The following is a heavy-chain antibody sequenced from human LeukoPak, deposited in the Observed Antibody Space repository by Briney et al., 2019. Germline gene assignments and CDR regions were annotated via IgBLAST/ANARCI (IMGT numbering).Heavy chain of an antibody. Sequence: GASVKVSCKASGGTFSSYAISWVRQAPGQGLEWMGRIIPILGIANYAQKFQGRVTITADKSTSTAYMELSSLRSEDTAVYYCARGGWNDEDSGYFDYWGQGTLVTVSS. V-gene: IGHV1-69*04. CDR2: IIPILGIA. J-gene: IGHJ4*02. CDR3: ARGGWNDEDSGYFDY. CDR1: GGTFSSYA. D-gene: IGHD1-1*01.